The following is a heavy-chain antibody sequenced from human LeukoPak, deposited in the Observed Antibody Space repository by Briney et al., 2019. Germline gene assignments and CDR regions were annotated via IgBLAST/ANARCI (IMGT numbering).Heavy chain of an antibody. J-gene: IGHJ6*03. CDR3: ARTIYYDSSGYRYYYYYYYMDV. V-gene: IGHV4-59*11. Sequence: PSETLSHTCTVSGGSISSHYWSWIRQPPGKGLEWIGYIYYSGSTNYNPSLKSRVTISVDTSKNQFSLKLSSVTAADTAVYYCARTIYYDSSGYRYYYYYYYMDVWGKGTTVTVSS. CDR1: GGSISSHY. CDR2: IYYSGST. D-gene: IGHD3-22*01.